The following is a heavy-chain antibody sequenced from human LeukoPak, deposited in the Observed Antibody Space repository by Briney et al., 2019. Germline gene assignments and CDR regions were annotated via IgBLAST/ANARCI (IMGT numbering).Heavy chain of an antibody. CDR1: GYTFTSYD. D-gene: IGHD2-15*01. CDR3: ARSFGSRDYYYYYMDV. Sequence: ASVKVSCKASGYTFTSYDINWVRQATGQGLEWMGWMSPNSGNTGYAQNFQGRVTMTRNTSISTAYMELSSLRSEDTAVYYCARSFGSRDYYYYYMDVWGKGTTVTVSS. V-gene: IGHV1-8*01. CDR2: MSPNSGNT. J-gene: IGHJ6*03.